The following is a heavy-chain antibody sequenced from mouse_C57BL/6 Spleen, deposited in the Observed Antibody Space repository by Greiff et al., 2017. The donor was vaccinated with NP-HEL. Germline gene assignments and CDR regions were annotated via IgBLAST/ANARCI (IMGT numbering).Heavy chain of an antibody. V-gene: IGHV5-9*01. CDR1: GFTFSSYT. Sequence: EVKLVESGGGLVKPGGSLKLSCAASGFTFSSYTMSWVRQTPEKRLEWVATISGGGGDNYYPDSVKGRFTISRDNAKNTLYLQMSSLRSEDTALYYCARGEEFAYWGQGTLVTVSA. CDR3: ARGEEFAY. CDR2: ISGGGGDN. J-gene: IGHJ3*01.